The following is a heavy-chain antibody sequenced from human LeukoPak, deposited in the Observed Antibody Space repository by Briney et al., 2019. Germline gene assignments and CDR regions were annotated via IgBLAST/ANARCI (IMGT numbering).Heavy chain of an antibody. Sequence: GGSLRLSCAASGFTFSSYWMHWVRQAPGKGLVWVSRINTDGSSTSYADSVKGRLTISRDNAKNTLYLQMNSLRAEDTAVYYCARVVVWERFLEWLSRPDYWAQGTLVTVSS. J-gene: IGHJ4*02. CDR3: ARVVVWERFLEWLSRPDY. V-gene: IGHV3-74*01. CDR1: GFTFSSYW. CDR2: INTDGSST. D-gene: IGHD3-3*01.